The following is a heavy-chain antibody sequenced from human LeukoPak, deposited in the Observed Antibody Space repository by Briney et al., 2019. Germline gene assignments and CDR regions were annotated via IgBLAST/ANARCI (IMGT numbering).Heavy chain of an antibody. CDR2: ISNDGSIK. CDR1: GFTFSSYG. D-gene: IGHD3-16*01. J-gene: IGHJ4*02. V-gene: IGHV3-30*18. CDR3: AKGGEGGIPFDS. Sequence: QPGGSLSLSCAASGFTFSSYGLYWVRQAPGKGLEWVAVISNDGSIKYYADSVKGRFTISRDNSKNTLYLQMNSLRAEDTAVYYCAKGGEGGIPFDSWGQGTLVTVSS.